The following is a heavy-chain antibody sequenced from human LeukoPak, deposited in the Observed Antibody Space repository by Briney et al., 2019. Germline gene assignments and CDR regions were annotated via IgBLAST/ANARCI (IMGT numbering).Heavy chain of an antibody. CDR1: GFTFRNYG. D-gene: IGHD6-19*01. V-gene: IGHV3-30*03. CDR2: ISYDGSNQ. CDR3: ATHRSGYYLDH. Sequence: GPSLRLSCAASGFTFRNYGMVWVRQAPGKGLEWVALISYDGSNQYYADSVKGRFTISRDNSKNTLYLQINSLRAEDTAVYYCATHRSGYYLDHWGQGTLVTVSS. J-gene: IGHJ4*02.